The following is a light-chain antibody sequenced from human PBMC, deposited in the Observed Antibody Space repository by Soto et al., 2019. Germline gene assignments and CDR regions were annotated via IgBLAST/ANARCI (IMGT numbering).Light chain of an antibody. CDR3: LQRSNWPFT. CDR1: QSVSSD. V-gene: IGKV3-11*01. J-gene: IGKJ3*01. Sequence: DIELTQSPATLSLSPGERATITCRASQSVSSDLAWSQQKPGKAPRLLIYDASNRATGVPARFSGSGSGTDFTLTISSLEPEDFAVYYCLQRSNWPFTFGHGTKVDVK. CDR2: DAS.